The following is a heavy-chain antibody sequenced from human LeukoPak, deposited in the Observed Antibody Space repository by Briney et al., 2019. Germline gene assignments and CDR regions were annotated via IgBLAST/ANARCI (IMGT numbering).Heavy chain of an antibody. CDR3: AKSRTTGSASSDY. D-gene: IGHD2-8*02. Sequence: ASVKVSCKASGYTFTSYYIHWVRQAPGQGLEWMGIMNPSDGSTSYAQKFRGRVTMTRDTSTTTVYMEMSNLSSEDTAMYYCAKSRTTGSASSDYWGQGTLVTVSS. J-gene: IGHJ4*02. CDR2: MNPSDGST. V-gene: IGHV1-46*01. CDR1: GYTFTSYY.